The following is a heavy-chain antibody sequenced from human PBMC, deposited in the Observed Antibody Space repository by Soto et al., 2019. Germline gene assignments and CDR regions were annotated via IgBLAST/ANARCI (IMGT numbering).Heavy chain of an antibody. Sequence: GESLKISCEGSGYSFTSYWISWVRQMHGKGLEWMGRIDPSDSYTNYSPSFQGHVTISADKSISTAYLQWSSLKASDTAMYYCAPGGTTMIVDSPYAFDIWGQGKMVTVSS. CDR3: APGGTTMIVDSPYAFDI. J-gene: IGHJ3*02. V-gene: IGHV5-10-1*01. CDR2: IDPSDSYT. CDR1: GYSFTSYW. D-gene: IGHD3-22*01.